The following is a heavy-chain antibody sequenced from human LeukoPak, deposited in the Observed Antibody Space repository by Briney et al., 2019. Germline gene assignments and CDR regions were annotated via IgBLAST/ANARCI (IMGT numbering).Heavy chain of an antibody. CDR1: GFTFSNAW. CDR2: IKSKTDGGTT. J-gene: IGHJ1*01. D-gene: IGHD6-13*01. CDR3: TTGSSSWYSEYFQH. V-gene: IGHV3-15*01. Sequence: PGGSLRLSCAASGFTFSNAWMSWVRQAPGKGLEWVGRIKSKTDGGTTDYAAPVKGRFTISRDDSKNTLYLQMNSLKTEDTAVYYCTTGSSSWYSEYFQHWGQGTLVTVSS.